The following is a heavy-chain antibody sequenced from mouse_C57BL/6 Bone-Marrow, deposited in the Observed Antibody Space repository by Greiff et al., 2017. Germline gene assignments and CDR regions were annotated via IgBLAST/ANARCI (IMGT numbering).Heavy chain of an antibody. Sequence: VQLQQPGAELVKPGASVKLSCKASGYTFTSYWMQWVKQRPGQGLEWIGEIDPSDSYTNYNQKFKGKATLTVDTSSSTAYMQLSSLTSEDSAVYYCARGYGYDWYFDVWGTGTTVTVSS. D-gene: IGHD2-2*01. J-gene: IGHJ1*03. V-gene: IGHV1-50*01. CDR1: GYTFTSYW. CDR2: IDPSDSYT. CDR3: ARGYGYDWYFDV.